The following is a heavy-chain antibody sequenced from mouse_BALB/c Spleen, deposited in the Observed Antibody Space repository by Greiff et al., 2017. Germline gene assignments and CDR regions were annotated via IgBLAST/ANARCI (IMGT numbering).Heavy chain of an antibody. V-gene: IGHV1-7*01. CDR2: INPSTGYT. J-gene: IGHJ1*01. CDR3: ARSERGYWYFDV. CDR1: GYTFTSYW. Sequence: VQLVESGAELAKPGASVKMSCKASGYTFTSYWMHWVKQRPGQGLEWIGYINPSTGYTEYNQKFKDKATLTADKSSSTAYMQLRSLTSEDSAVYYCARSERGYWYFDVWGAGTTVTVSA.